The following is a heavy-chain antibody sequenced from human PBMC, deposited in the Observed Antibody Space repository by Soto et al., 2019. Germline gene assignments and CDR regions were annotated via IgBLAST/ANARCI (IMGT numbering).Heavy chain of an antibody. CDR2: ISYDGSNK. CDR1: GVTFSTYA. V-gene: IGHV3-30-3*02. Sequence: PAGSMGISCAASGVTFSTYAMDWVRKEKNKGLECVPVISYDGSNKYYADSVKGRFTISSDNSKNTLYLQMNSLRAEDTAVYYCASASTSCSGGSCYYDRYFDYWGQGTLVTVSS. D-gene: IGHD2-15*01. J-gene: IGHJ4*02. CDR3: ASASTSCSGGSCYYDRYFDY.